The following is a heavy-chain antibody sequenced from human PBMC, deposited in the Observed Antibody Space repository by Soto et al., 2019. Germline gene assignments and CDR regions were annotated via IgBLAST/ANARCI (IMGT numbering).Heavy chain of an antibody. CDR2: ISSNSSYK. J-gene: IGHJ4*02. CDR1: GFTFSSYS. D-gene: IGHD2-21*02. V-gene: IGHV3-21*01. CDR3: VRVRTLGGLRGLDY. Sequence: PGGSLRLSCAASGFTFSSYSMNWVRQAPGKGLEWVSSISSNSSYKNYADSVKGRFTISRDNAKNSLYLQMNSLRAEDTAVYYCVRVRTLGGLRGLDYWGQGTLVTVSS.